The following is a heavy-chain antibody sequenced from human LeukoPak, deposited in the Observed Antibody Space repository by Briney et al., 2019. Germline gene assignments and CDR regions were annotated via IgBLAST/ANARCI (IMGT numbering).Heavy chain of an antibody. CDR1: GGSISSYY. CDR3: ARVRIWLQSNYFDY. Sequence: PSETLSLTCTVSGGSISSYYWSWIRQPPGKGLEWIGYIYYSGSTNYNPSLKSRVTISVDTSKNQFSLKLSSVTAADTAVYYCARVRIWLQSNYFDYWGQGTLVTVSS. D-gene: IGHD5-24*01. CDR2: IYYSGST. V-gene: IGHV4-59*01. J-gene: IGHJ4*02.